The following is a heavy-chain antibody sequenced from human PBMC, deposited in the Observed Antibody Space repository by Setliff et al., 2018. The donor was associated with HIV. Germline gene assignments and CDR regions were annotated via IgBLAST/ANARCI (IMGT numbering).Heavy chain of an antibody. CDR3: ARGYPVSYYYYMDV. D-gene: IGHD3-16*02. V-gene: IGHV4-31*03. CDR2: IYYSGST. CDR1: GGSISSGGYY. J-gene: IGHJ6*03. Sequence: SETLSLTCTVSGGSISSGGYYWSWIRQQPGKGLEWIGYIYYSGSTYYNPSLKSRVTISVDTSKNQFSLKLSSVTAADTAVYYCARGYPVSYYYYMDVWGTGTTVTVSS.